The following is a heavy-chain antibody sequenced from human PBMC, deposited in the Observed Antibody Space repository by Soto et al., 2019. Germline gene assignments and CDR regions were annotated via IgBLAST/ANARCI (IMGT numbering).Heavy chain of an antibody. V-gene: IGHV6-1*01. CDR2: TYYRSKWYN. Sequence: QVQLQQSGPGLVKPSQNLSLTCAISGDSVSRNSAAWNWIRQSPSRGLERLGRTYYRSKWYNDYAVSLKSRITIIPDTSKIQCSRQLNSVTPEDTAVYSCARADRGYSSSERVAYWGQGTLVTVSS. J-gene: IGHJ4*02. CDR1: GDSVSRNSAA. D-gene: IGHD6-6*01. CDR3: ARADRGYSSSERVAY.